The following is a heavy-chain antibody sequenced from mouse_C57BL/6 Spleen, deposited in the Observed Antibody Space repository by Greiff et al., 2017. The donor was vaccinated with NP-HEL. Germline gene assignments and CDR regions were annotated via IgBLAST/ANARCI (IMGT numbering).Heavy chain of an antibody. CDR2: INPGSGGT. Sequence: QVQLQQSGAELVRPGTSVKVSCKASGYAFTNYLIEWVKQRPGQGLEWIGVINPGSGGTNYNEKFKGKATLTADKSSSTAFMQLSSLTSEDSAVYFCARSANRDDYFDYWGQGTTLTVSS. J-gene: IGHJ2*01. D-gene: IGHD4-1*01. CDR3: ARSANRDDYFDY. CDR1: GYAFTNYL. V-gene: IGHV1-54*01.